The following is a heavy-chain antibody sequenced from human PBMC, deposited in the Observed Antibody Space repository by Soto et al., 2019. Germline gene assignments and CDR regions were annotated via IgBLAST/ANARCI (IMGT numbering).Heavy chain of an antibody. D-gene: IGHD5-12*01. CDR1: GYTFTKYG. J-gene: IGHJ4*02. CDR2: ISADNDNT. Sequence: VQLVQSGGEVRKPGASVTVSCRASGYTFTKYGISWVRQAPGQGLEWMGWISADNDNTNYAQNLQGRVTMTTDTSTRTAYMQRRSLRSDDTAVYFCARGTSGYDYGLFDFWGQGTLVTVSS. V-gene: IGHV1-18*01. CDR3: ARGTSGYDYGLFDF.